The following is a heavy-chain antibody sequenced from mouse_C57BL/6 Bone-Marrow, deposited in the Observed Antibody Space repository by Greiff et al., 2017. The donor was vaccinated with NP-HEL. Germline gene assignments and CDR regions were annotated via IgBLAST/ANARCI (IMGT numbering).Heavy chain of an antibody. D-gene: IGHD1-1*01. V-gene: IGHV5-12*01. CDR1: GFTFRDYY. CDR2: ISNGGGST. CDR3: ARRDFMAWFAY. Sequence: EVQLVESGGGLVQPGGSLKLSCAASGFTFRDYYMYWVRQTPEKRLEWVAYISNGGGSTYYPDTVKGRFTISRANAKKTLYLQMSRLKSEDTAMYYCARRDFMAWFAYWGQGTLVTVSA. J-gene: IGHJ3*01.